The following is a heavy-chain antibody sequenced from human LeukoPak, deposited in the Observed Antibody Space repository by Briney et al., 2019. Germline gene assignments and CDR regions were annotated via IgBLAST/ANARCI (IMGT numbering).Heavy chain of an antibody. V-gene: IGHV3-30-3*01. Sequence: GGSLRLSCAASGFTFSSYAMHWVRQAPGKGLEWVAVISYDGSNKYYADSVKGRFTISRDNFKNTLYLQMNSLRAEDTAVYYCARDRAYYDFWSGYLDYWGQGTLVTVSS. CDR1: GFTFSSYA. CDR2: ISYDGSNK. D-gene: IGHD3-3*01. J-gene: IGHJ4*02. CDR3: ARDRAYYDFWSGYLDY.